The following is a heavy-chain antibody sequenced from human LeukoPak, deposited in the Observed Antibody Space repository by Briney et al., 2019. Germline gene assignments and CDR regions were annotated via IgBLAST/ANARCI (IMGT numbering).Heavy chain of an antibody. D-gene: IGHD4/OR15-4a*01. CDR2: MNPNSGNT. CDR1: GYTFSSYD. V-gene: IGHV1-8*01. J-gene: IGHJ6*02. CDR3: ARGVRTWNYDGMDV. Sequence: ASVKVSCKASGYTFSSYDINWVRQATGQGLEWMGWMNPNSGNTGYAQKFQGRVTMTRNTSISTAYMELSSLRSEDTAVYYCARGVRTWNYDGMDVWGQGTTVTVSS.